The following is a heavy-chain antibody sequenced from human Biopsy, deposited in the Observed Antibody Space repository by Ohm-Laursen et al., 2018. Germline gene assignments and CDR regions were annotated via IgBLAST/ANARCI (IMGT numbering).Heavy chain of an antibody. CDR3: ARDWGGDYGGNIDYYYFYGMDV. Sequence: SLRLSCAASGFTFSDYYMSWVRQAPGQGLEWLSYISRSGSIIDYADSVKGRFTISRDNAQNTLYLQMNSLRADDTAVYYCARDWGGDYGGNIDYYYFYGMDVWGQGTTVTVSS. V-gene: IGHV3-11*01. J-gene: IGHJ6*02. CDR1: GFTFSDYY. CDR2: ISRSGSII. D-gene: IGHD4-23*01.